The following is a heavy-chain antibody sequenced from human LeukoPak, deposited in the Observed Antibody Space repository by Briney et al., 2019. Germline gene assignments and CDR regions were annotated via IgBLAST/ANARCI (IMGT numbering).Heavy chain of an antibody. Sequence: KASEALSLTCTVSGGSVTSYYWSWIRQPPGKGLHWIGNIYYSGSTNYNPSLKSRVTISVDTSKNQFSLKLSSVTAADTAVYYCARQGSRDPEGDPRYYYYGMDVWGQGTTVTVSS. CDR1: GGSVTSYY. J-gene: IGHJ6*02. CDR2: IYYSGST. D-gene: IGHD2-21*02. V-gene: IGHV4-59*08. CDR3: ARQGSRDPEGDPRYYYYGMDV.